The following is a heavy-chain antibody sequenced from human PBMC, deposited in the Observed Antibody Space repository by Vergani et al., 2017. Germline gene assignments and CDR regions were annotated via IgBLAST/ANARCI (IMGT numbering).Heavy chain of an antibody. J-gene: IGHJ6*03. V-gene: IGHV3-7*01. CDR2: IKQDGSDK. Sequence: VQLVESGGGVVQPGGSLRLSCAASGFTFSSYWMSWVRQAPGKGLEWVANIKQDGSDKYYVDSVKGRFTISRDNAKNSLYLRMNSLRAEDTAVYYCARESSRSTYYYYYYMDVWGKGP. CDR1: GFTFSSYW. CDR3: ARESSRSTYYYYYYMDV.